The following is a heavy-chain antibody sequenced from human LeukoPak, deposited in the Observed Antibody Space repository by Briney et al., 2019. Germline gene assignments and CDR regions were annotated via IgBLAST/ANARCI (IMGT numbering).Heavy chain of an antibody. CDR1: GFTFSSYG. CDR2: IWYDGSNK. V-gene: IGHV3-33*06. CDR3: AKDLVLMVYGGIDY. D-gene: IGHD2-8*01. Sequence: GRSLRLSCAASGFTFSSYGVHWVRQAPGKGLEWVAAIWYDGSNKYYADSVNGRFTISRDNSKNTLYLQMNSLRAEDTAVYYCAKDLVLMVYGGIDYWGQGTLVTVSS. J-gene: IGHJ4*02.